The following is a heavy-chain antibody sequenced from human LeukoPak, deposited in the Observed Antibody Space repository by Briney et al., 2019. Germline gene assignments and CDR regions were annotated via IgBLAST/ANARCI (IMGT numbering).Heavy chain of an antibody. Sequence: SETLSLTCTVSGGSISSYYWSWIRQPPGKGLEWIGYIYYSGITIYNPSLKSRVTISVDTSKNQFSLKLSSVTAADTAVYYCARCSNGSGTYYNPYYYYYMDVWGKGTTVTVSS. CDR2: IYYSGIT. D-gene: IGHD3-10*01. CDR3: ARCSNGSGTYYNPYYYYYMDV. V-gene: IGHV4-59*08. CDR1: GGSISSYY. J-gene: IGHJ6*03.